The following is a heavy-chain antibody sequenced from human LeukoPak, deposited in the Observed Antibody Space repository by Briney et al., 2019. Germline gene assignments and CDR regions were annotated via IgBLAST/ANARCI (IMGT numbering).Heavy chain of an antibody. J-gene: IGHJ3*02. Sequence: PSETLSLTCTVSGGSISSSSYYWGWIRQPPGKGLEWIGSIYYSGSTYYNPSLKSRVTISVDTSKNQFSLKLSSVTAADTAVYYCAREPVAIVVVTVVPLDAFDIWGRGTMVTVSS. V-gene: IGHV4-39*07. CDR2: IYYSGST. CDR1: GGSISSSSYY. CDR3: AREPVAIVVVTVVPLDAFDI. D-gene: IGHD2-21*02.